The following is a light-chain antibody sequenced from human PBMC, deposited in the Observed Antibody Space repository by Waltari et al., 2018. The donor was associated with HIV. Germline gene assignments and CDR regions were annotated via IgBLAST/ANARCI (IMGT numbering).Light chain of an antibody. V-gene: IGKV1-NL1*01. J-gene: IGKJ2*01. CDR3: QQYYSTPPGYT. CDR2: AAS. CDR1: QGISDS. Sequence: DIQMTQSHSSLSASVGDRVTIPCRVSQGISDSLAWYQQKPGKAPKLLLYAASRLESGVPSRFSGSGSGTDFTLTISSLQPEDFATYYCQQYYSTPPGYTFAQGTKLEIK.